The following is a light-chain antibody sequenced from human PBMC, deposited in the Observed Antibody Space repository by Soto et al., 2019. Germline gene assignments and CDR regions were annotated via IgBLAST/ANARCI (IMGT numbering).Light chain of an antibody. CDR1: QSVSSY. J-gene: IGKJ2*01. CDR3: QQCSTWPPPYT. V-gene: IGKV3-11*01. Sequence: EIVLTQSPATVSLSPGERATLSCRASQSVSSYLAWYRQRPGQAPRLLICDASTRATGIPARFSGSGSGTDVTLTISSRVAEDCAGYNWQQCSTWPPPYTFGQVTNLE. CDR2: DAS.